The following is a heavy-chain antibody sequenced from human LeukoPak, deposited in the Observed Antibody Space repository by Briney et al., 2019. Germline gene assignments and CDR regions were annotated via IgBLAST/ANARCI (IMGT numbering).Heavy chain of an antibody. J-gene: IGHJ4*02. D-gene: IGHD6-19*01. CDR1: GFTFSSYA. V-gene: IGHV3-30-3*01. CDR3: AKGPLTEVAGTTWDS. Sequence: GRSLRLSCAASGFTFSSYAMHWVRQAPGKGLEWVAVISYDGSNKYYADSVKGRFTISRDNSKNTLYLQMNSLRAEDTAVYYCAKGPLTEVAGTTWDSWGQGTLVTVSS. CDR2: ISYDGSNK.